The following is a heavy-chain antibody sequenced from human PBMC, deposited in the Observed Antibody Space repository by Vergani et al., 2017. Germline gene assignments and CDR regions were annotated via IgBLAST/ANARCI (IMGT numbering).Heavy chain of an antibody. J-gene: IGHJ4*02. CDR2: ISASSRSI. D-gene: IGHD1-26*01. CDR3: AKDQHWEVGSTGFVY. CDR1: GFTVSSYS. V-gene: IGHV3-48*01. Sequence: EVQLVESGGGFVPPGGSLRLSCEASGFTVSSYSITWIRQAPGKGLEWVSYISASSRSIYYADSVKGRFTISRDNAKNTLYLQMNSLRAEDTAVYYCAKDQHWEVGSTGFVYWGQGTLVTVSS.